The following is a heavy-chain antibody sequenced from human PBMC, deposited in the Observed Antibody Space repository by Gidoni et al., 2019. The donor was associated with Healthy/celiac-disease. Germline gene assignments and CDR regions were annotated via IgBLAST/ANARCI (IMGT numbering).Heavy chain of an antibody. J-gene: IGHJ6*02. D-gene: IGHD6-25*01. Sequence: QVQLVQSGAEVKKPGASVKLSCKASGYTFTSYYMHVVRQAPGQGLEWMGIINPTGSSTTYAQKFQGRVTLTRDTSTSTVYMELSSLRSEDTAVYYCARGWGPSGGTFYYFYYGMDVWGQGTTVTVSS. CDR1: GYTFTSYY. V-gene: IGHV1-46*01. CDR2: INPTGSST. CDR3: ARGWGPSGGTFYYFYYGMDV.